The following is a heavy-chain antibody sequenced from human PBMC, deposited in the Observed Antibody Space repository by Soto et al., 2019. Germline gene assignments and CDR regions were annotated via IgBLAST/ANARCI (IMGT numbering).Heavy chain of an antibody. D-gene: IGHD3-16*02. V-gene: IGHV3-15*01. J-gene: IGHJ3*02. Sequence: GGSLRLSCAASGFTFSNAWMSWVRQAPGKGLEWVGRIKSKTDGGTTDYAAPVKGRFTISRDDSKNTLYLQMNSLKTEDTAVYYCTTGETYDYIWGSYRYGSEAFDIWGQGTMVTV. CDR1: GFTFSNAW. CDR2: IKSKTDGGTT. CDR3: TTGETYDYIWGSYRYGSEAFDI.